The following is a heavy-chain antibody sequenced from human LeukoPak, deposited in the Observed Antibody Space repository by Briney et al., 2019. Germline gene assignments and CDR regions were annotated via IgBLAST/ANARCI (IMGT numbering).Heavy chain of an antibody. CDR1: GGSIYAYY. CDR3: VRDVPDDYYGSGSPGYFDL. J-gene: IGHJ2*01. D-gene: IGHD3-10*01. Sequence: SETLSLTCTVSGGSIYAYYWNWVRQPAGKGLEWIGRIYSSGSTNYNPSLRSRVTMSVDTSKNQFSLNLTSVTAADTAVYYCVRDVPDDYYGSGSPGYFDLWGRGTLVTVSS. V-gene: IGHV4-4*07. CDR2: IYSSGST.